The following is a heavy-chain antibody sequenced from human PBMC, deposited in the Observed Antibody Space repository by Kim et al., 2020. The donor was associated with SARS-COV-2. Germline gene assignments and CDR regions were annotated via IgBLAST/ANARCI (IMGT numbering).Heavy chain of an antibody. CDR1: GGSINSGSYY. CDR2: IYSVGRT. J-gene: IGHJ4*01. CDR3: ARHPAYSGSTGFDY. V-gene: IGHV4-39*01. Sequence: SETLSLTCNVSGGSINSGSYYWGWIRQTPRKELEWIGSIYSVGRTYYNPSLKSRVTISVDTSKSQFSLKLTSVTAADTAVYYCARHPAYSGSTGFDYWG. D-gene: IGHD1-26*01.